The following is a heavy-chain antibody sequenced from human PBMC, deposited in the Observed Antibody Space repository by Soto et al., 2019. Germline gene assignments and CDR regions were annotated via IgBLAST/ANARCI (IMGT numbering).Heavy chain of an antibody. CDR2: IKSQTDGGTT. D-gene: IGHD4-17*01. CDR1: GFTFSNAW. Sequence: EVRLVESGGGLVKPGGSLRLSCAASGFTFSNAWMRWVRQAPGKGLEWVGRIKSQTDGGTTHYAAPVKARFTISRDDSRNTLYLQMSSLKTDDTAMYYCTTVGYRDYGLALAVWGQGTLVTVSS. J-gene: IGHJ3*01. V-gene: IGHV3-15*01. CDR3: TTVGYRDYGLALAV.